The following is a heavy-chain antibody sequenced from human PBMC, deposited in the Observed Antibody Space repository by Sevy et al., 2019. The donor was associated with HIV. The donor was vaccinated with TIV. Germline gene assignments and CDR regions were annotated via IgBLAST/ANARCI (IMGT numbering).Heavy chain of an antibody. D-gene: IGHD4-17*01. Sequence: GGSLRLSCSAFGFAFSAYWMVWVRQGPGKGLEWVANIKQDGSEQNYVDSVEGRFTISRDNGKNLMYLQMNDLRAENTAVYYCARGGGFYGDYPFDYWGNGTLVTVSS. J-gene: IGHJ4*01. V-gene: IGHV3-7*01. CDR1: GFAFSAYW. CDR3: ARGGGFYGDYPFDY. CDR2: IKQDGSEQ.